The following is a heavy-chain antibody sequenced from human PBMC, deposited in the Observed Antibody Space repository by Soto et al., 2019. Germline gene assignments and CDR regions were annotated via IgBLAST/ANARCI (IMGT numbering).Heavy chain of an antibody. D-gene: IGHD6-13*01. Sequence: WASVKVSCKASGYTFTSYGISWVRQAPGQGLEWMGWISAYNGNTNYAQKLQGRVTMTTDTSTSTAYMELRSLRSDDTAVYYCARDGQLLKFYYYYGMDVWGQGTTVTVSS. CDR1: GYTFTSYG. CDR3: ARDGQLLKFYYYYGMDV. V-gene: IGHV1-18*01. J-gene: IGHJ6*02. CDR2: ISAYNGNT.